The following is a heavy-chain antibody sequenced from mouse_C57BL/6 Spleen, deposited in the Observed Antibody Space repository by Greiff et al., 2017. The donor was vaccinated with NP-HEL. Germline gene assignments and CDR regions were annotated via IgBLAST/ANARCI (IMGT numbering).Heavy chain of an antibody. CDR1: GYTFTSYW. D-gene: IGHD2-5*01. CDR2: IDPSDSYT. V-gene: IGHV1-69*01. CDR3: ARSYYSNNYFDY. Sequence: VQLQQPGAELVMPGASVKLSCKASGYTFTSYWMHWVKQRPGQGLEWIGEIDPSDSYTNYNQKFKGKSTLTVDKSSSTAYMQLSSLTSEDSAVYYCARSYYSNNYFDYWGQGTTLTVSS. J-gene: IGHJ2*01.